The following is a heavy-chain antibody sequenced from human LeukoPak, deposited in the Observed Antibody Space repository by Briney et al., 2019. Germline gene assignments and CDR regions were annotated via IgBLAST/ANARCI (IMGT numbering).Heavy chain of an antibody. CDR2: IYHSGST. CDR1: GYSISSGYY. V-gene: IGHV4-38-2*02. J-gene: IGHJ4*02. CDR3: ARGLTGSGSYYSVFDY. D-gene: IGHD3-10*01. Sequence: PSETLSLTCTVSGYSISSGYYWGWIRQPPGKGLEWIGSIYHSGSTYYNPSLKSRVTISVDTSKNQFSLKLSSVTAADTAVYYCARGLTGSGSYYSVFDYWGQGTLVTVSS.